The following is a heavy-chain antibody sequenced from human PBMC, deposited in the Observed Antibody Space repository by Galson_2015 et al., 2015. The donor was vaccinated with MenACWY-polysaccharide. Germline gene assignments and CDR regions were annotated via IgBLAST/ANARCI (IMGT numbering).Heavy chain of an antibody. CDR3: ARELGRMMVTPYFNS. CDR1: GFTVSSNF. J-gene: IGHJ4*02. D-gene: IGHD2-21*02. CDR2: IYSGGDT. Sequence: SLRLSCAASGFTVSSNFMSWVRQAPGKGLEWVSVIYSGGDTYYADSVKGRFTISRDNSKNTLYLQMNSLRAEDTAVYYCARELGRMMVTPYFNSSGQGTLVTVSS. V-gene: IGHV3-66*01.